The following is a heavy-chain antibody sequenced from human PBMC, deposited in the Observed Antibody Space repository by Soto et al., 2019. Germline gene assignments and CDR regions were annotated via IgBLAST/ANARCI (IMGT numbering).Heavy chain of an antibody. J-gene: IGHJ6*02. V-gene: IGHV5-10-1*01. CDR1: GYSFTIYW. CDR2: IDPSDSYT. D-gene: IGHD1-26*01. Sequence: RWESLKISCKCSGYSFTIYWIGWVRQMPGKGLEWMGRIDPSDSYTNYSPSFQGHVTISADKSISTAYLQWSSLKASDTAMYYCERSLHSGSYGSKKQYYYYYGMDVWGQGTTVAVS. CDR3: ERSLHSGSYGSKKQYYYYYGMDV.